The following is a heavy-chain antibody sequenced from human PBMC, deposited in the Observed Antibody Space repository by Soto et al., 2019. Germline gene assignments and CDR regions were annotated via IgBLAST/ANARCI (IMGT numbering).Heavy chain of an antibody. CDR3: ARARSAGTRWNRGSWFDP. Sequence: PSETLSLTCAVYGGSFSGYYWSWIRQPPGKGLEWIGEINHSGSTNYNPSLKSRVTISVDTSKNQFSLKLSSVTAADTAVYYCARARSAGTRWNRGSWFDPWGQGTLVTVS. J-gene: IGHJ5*02. V-gene: IGHV4-34*01. CDR2: INHSGST. D-gene: IGHD6-13*01. CDR1: GGSFSGYY.